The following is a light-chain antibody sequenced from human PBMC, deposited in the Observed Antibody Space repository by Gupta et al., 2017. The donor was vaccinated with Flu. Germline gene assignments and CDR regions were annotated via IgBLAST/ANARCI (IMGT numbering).Light chain of an antibody. CDR3: QQYNSYST. CDR1: QSIESW. V-gene: IGKV1-5*03. J-gene: IGKJ4*01. Sequence: DIQMTQSPSILSASVGDRVTLTCRASQSIESWLAWYQQKPGKAPQLLIYKAFRVERGVPSRFSGSGAGTEFTLTSSSLQPDDFATYYCQQYNSYSTFGGGTKVEIK. CDR2: KAF.